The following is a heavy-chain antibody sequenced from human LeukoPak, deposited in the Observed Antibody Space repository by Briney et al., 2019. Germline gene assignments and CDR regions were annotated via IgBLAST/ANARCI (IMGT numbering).Heavy chain of an antibody. D-gene: IGHD1-7*01. J-gene: IGHJ4*02. CDR3: TRPRTHNWNYKDH. V-gene: IGHV3-73*01. Sequence: PGGSLRLSCAVSGLIFKVSAIHWVRQASGKGLEWVGRIRIKPNAYATAYTAAVKGRFTMSRDDSKNTAYLEMNSLKIEDTAVYYCTRPRTHNWNYKDHWGQGTLVTVSS. CDR2: IRIKPNAYAT. CDR1: GLIFKVSA.